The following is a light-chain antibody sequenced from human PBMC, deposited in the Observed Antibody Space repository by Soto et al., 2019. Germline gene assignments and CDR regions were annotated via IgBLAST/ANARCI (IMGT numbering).Light chain of an antibody. CDR2: KAS. CDR1: QSISHW. V-gene: IGKV1-5*03. CDR3: QQYYSYSLT. J-gene: IGKJ4*01. Sequence: DIQMTQSPSTLSASVGDRVTITCRASQSISHWLAWYQQKPGKAPKLLISKASILEGGVPSRFSGSGSGAEFTLTISSLQPDDFATYYCQQYYSYSLTFGGGTKVEIK.